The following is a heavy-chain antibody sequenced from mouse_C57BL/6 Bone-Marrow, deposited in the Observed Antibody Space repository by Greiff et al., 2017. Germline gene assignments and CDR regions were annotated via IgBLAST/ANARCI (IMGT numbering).Heavy chain of an antibody. Sequence: LVESGAELVRPGASVKLSCKASGYTFTDYYIHWVKQRPGQGLEWIARIYPGSGNTYYNEKFKGKATLTAEKSSSTAYMQLSSLTSEDSAVYFCARGGYYDYAWFAYWGQGTLVTVSA. J-gene: IGHJ3*01. CDR1: GYTFTDYY. CDR2: IYPGSGNT. D-gene: IGHD2-4*01. V-gene: IGHV1-76*01. CDR3: ARGGYYDYAWFAY.